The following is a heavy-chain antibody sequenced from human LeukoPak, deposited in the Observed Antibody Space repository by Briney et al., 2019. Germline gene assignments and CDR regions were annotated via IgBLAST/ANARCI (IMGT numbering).Heavy chain of an antibody. CDR3: ARAPPPYSSGYYYVGYYFDY. Sequence: PSETLSLTCTVSGGSISSRSYYWGWIRQPPGKGLEWIGSIYYSGSTYYNPSLKSRVTISVDTSKNQFSLKLNSVTAADTAVYYCARAPPPYSSGYYYVGYYFDYWGQGTLVTVSS. CDR1: GGSISSRSYY. V-gene: IGHV4-39*01. J-gene: IGHJ4*02. D-gene: IGHD3-22*01. CDR2: IYYSGST.